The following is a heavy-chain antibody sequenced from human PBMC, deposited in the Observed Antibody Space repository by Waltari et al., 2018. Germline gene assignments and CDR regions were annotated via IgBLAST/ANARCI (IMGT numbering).Heavy chain of an antibody. CDR3: AKGRGGSGWLTFDY. V-gene: IGHV3-23*04. CDR1: GFTFSTYA. J-gene: IGHJ4*02. D-gene: IGHD6-19*01. Sequence: EVQVVQSGGGLVQPGGSLRLSCTASGFTFSTYAMTWVRQAPGKGLEWVSTIRGGGASTYYADSVRGRFTISRDNSKNTLYLQMNSLRAEDTAVYYCAKGRGGSGWLTFDYWGQGTLVTVSS. CDR2: IRGGGAST.